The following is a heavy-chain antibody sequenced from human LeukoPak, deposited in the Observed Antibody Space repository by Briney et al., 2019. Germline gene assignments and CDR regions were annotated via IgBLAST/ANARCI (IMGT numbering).Heavy chain of an antibody. CDR1: GFTFSNAW. V-gene: IGHV3-7*02. Sequence: GGSLRLSCAASGFTFSNAWMSWVRQAPGKGLKWGASIKEDGSDKYYVDSVKGRFTISRDSAKNSLFLQMNSLRADDTAVYYCARGSRIAASLVDYWGQGPLVTVSS. CDR3: ARGSRIAASLVDY. CDR2: IKEDGSDK. J-gene: IGHJ4*02. D-gene: IGHD6-13*01.